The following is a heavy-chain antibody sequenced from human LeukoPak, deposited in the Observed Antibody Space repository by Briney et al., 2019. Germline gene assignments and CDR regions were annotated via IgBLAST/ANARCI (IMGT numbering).Heavy chain of an antibody. CDR2: IYSGGST. CDR1: GFTVSSNY. D-gene: IGHD4-17*01. Sequence: PGGSLRLSCAASGFTVSSNYMSWVRQAPGKGREWVSVIYSGGSTYYADSVKGRFTISRDNSKNTLYLQMNSLRAEDTAVYYCARISSTVMYYYGMDVWGKGATVTVSS. V-gene: IGHV3-53*01. J-gene: IGHJ6*04. CDR3: ARISSTVMYYYGMDV.